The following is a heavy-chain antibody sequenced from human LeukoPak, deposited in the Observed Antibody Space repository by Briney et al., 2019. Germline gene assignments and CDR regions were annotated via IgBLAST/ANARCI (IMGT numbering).Heavy chain of an antibody. D-gene: IGHD3-22*01. J-gene: IGHJ4*02. CDR3: AKRYDSSGFDY. V-gene: IGHV3-23*01. CDR1: GFTFSSYA. Sequence: GESLKISCAASGFTFSSYAMSWVRQAPGKGLEWVSAISGSGGSTYYADSVKGRFTISRDNSKNTLYLQMNSLRAEDTAVYYCAKRYDSSGFDYWGQGTLVTVSS. CDR2: ISGSGGST.